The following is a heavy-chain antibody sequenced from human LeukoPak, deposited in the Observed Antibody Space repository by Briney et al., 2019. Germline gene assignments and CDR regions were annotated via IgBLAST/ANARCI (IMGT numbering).Heavy chain of an antibody. CDR3: ADPDWG. V-gene: IGHV3-48*04. J-gene: IGHJ3*01. CDR2: ISSSSTI. Sequence: GGSLRLSCAASGFTFSSYSMNWVRQAPGKGLEWVSYISSSSTIYYADSVKGRFTISRDNAKNSLYLQMNSLRVEDTALYYCADPDWGWGQGTMVTVSS. CDR1: GFTFSSYS. D-gene: IGHD3/OR15-3a*01.